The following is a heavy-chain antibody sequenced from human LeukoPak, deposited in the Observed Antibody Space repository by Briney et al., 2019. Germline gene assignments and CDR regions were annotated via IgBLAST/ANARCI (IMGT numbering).Heavy chain of an antibody. Sequence: ASVKVSCKVSGYTLTELSMHWVRQAPGKGLEWMGGFDPEDGETIYAQKFQGRVTMTEDTSTDTAYMELSSLRSEDTAVYYCATESPAKVVVPAPLPRKPIDYWGQGTLVTVSS. V-gene: IGHV1-24*01. J-gene: IGHJ4*02. CDR2: FDPEDGET. CDR1: GYTLTELS. CDR3: ATESPAKVVVPAPLPRKPIDY. D-gene: IGHD2-2*01.